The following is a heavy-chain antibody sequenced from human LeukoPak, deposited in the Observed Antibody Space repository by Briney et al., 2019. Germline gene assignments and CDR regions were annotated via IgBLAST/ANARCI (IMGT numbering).Heavy chain of an antibody. V-gene: IGHV3-48*03. CDR3: ARGRPGYYYDSSGYYYYYYYGMDV. Sequence: GGSLRLSCAASGFTFSSYEMNWVRQAPGKGLEWVSYISSSGSTIYYADSVKGRFTISRDNAKNSLYLQMNSRRAEDTAVYYCARGRPGYYYDSSGYYYYYYYGMDVWGQGTTVTVSS. CDR1: GFTFSSYE. CDR2: ISSSGSTI. D-gene: IGHD3-22*01. J-gene: IGHJ6*02.